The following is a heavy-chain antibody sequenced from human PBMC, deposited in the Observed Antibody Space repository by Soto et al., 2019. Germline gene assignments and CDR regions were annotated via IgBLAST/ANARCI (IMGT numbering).Heavy chain of an antibody. D-gene: IGHD3-22*01. Sequence: GESLKISCAASGFTFSSYAMSWVRQAPGKGLEWVSAISGSGGSTYYADSVKGRFTISRDNSKNPLYLQMNSLRAEDTAVYYCAKDNVGDYYDSSGYYEYRWFDPWGQGTLVTVSS. CDR3: AKDNVGDYYDSSGYYEYRWFDP. V-gene: IGHV3-23*01. J-gene: IGHJ5*02. CDR2: ISGSGGST. CDR1: GFTFSSYA.